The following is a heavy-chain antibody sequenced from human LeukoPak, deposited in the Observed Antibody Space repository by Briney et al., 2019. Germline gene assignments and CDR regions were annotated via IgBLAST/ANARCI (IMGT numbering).Heavy chain of an antibody. CDR1: GGSISSSSYY. J-gene: IGHJ4*02. CDR2: IYYSGST. CDR3: AGNHRKWELRSCDY. D-gene: IGHD1-26*01. Sequence: PSETLSLTCTVSGGSISSSSYYWGWIRQPPGWGLEWIGSIYYSGSTYYNPSLKSRVTISVDTSKNQFSLKLSSVTAADTAVYYCAGNHRKWELRSCDYWGQGTLVTVSS. V-gene: IGHV4-39*01.